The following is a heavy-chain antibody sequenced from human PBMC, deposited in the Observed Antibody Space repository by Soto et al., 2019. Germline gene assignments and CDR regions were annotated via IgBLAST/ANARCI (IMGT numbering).Heavy chain of an antibody. Sequence: GESLKISCRASGYTFTDYWISWVRQMPGKGLEWVGRLDPKDSYTDYSPSFQAHVSISSDQSLNTAHSRGSGLKTSDTAIDYCERVRLTDSGMVHFVYWGLGTLVPVSS. CDR3: ERVRLTDSGMVHFVY. CDR2: LDPKDSYT. D-gene: IGHD3-10*01. V-gene: IGHV5-10-1*01. CDR1: GYTFTDYW. J-gene: IGHJ4*02.